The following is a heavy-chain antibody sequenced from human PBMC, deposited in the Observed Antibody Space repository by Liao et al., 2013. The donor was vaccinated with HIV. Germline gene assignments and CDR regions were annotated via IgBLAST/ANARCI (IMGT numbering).Heavy chain of an antibody. D-gene: IGHD6-13*01. CDR2: IYYSGST. V-gene: IGHV4-39*07. Sequence: QLQLQESGPGLVKPSETLSLTCTVSGGSISSSSYYWGWIRQPPGKGLEWIGSIYYSGSTYYNPSLKSRVTISVDTSKNQFSLKLSSVTAADTAVYYCARVEYSSSWYYYYYMDVWGKGTTVTVSS. J-gene: IGHJ6*03. CDR3: ARVEYSSSWYYYYYMDV. CDR1: GGSISSSSYY.